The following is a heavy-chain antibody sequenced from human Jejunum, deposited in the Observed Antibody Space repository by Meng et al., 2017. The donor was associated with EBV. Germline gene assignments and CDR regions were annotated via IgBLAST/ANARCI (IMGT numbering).Heavy chain of an antibody. V-gene: IGHV3-11*01. Sequence: VQGVESEGGVIKPGGSMRLTCEVPGFTFSDYAMSWMRQAPGKGLEWVSNISSGGTTIYYEDSVKGRFTISRDNGKNSLYLEMNSLRADDTAMYYCASPPGGGTGGYWGQGTLVTVSS. D-gene: IGHD2-8*02. CDR3: ASPPGGGTGGY. CDR2: ISSGGTTI. CDR1: GFTFSDYA. J-gene: IGHJ4*02.